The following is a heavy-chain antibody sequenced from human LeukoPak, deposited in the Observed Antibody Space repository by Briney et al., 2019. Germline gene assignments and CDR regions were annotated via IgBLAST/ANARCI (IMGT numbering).Heavy chain of an antibody. CDR2: IWYDGSNK. J-gene: IGHJ4*02. V-gene: IGHV3-33*01. CDR3: ARDPLGYCRGGSCYSALDY. CDR1: GFTFSSYG. Sequence: GRSLRLSCAASGFTFSSYGMHWVRQAPGKGLEWVAVIWYDGSNKYYADSVKGRFTISRDNSKNTLYLQMNSLRAEGTAVYYCARDPLGYCRGGSCYSALDYWGQGTLVTVSS. D-gene: IGHD2-15*01.